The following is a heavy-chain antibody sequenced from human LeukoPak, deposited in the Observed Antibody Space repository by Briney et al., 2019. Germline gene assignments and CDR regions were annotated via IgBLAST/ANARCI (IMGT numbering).Heavy chain of an antibody. D-gene: IGHD2-21*02. Sequence: ASVKVCCKASGDTFTRHYMHWVRQAPGPGLEWMGIINPSGDITSYAQKFQGRVIMTRDMSTSTDYMELSSLRSEDTAVYYCARDNSMRDTAWWFDPWGQGTLVTVSS. CDR2: INPSGDIT. CDR3: ARDNSMRDTAWWFDP. CDR1: GDTFTRHY. V-gene: IGHV1-46*01. J-gene: IGHJ5*02.